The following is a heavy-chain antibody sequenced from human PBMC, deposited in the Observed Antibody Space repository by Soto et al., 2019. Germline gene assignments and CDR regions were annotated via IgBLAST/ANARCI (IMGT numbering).Heavy chain of an antibody. CDR3: ASGGGVGVAGSAAFDM. V-gene: IGHV1-2*02. CDR1: GYPVTAYY. Sequence: QLHLVQSGAVVKKPGASVTVSCSASGYPVTAYYMHWVRQAPGRGLEWMGGINPATGAAKYTQTFQGRVTMTRDTSTSTVFMELSGLRSEDTAGFYFASGGGVGVAGSAAFDMWGQGTLVTVSS. J-gene: IGHJ3*02. D-gene: IGHD3-3*01. CDR2: INPATGAA.